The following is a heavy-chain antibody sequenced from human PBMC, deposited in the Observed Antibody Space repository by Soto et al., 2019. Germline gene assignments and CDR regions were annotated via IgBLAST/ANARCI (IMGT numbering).Heavy chain of an antibody. J-gene: IGHJ6*03. V-gene: IGHV3-74*01. CDR1: GFTFSSYW. CDR2: INSDGSRT. D-gene: IGHD1-1*01. Sequence: EVQLVESGGGLVQPGGSLGLSCAASGFTFSSYWMHWVRQAPGEGLRWVSRINSDGSRTTYADSVKGRITIPRDNAKNTVYLQMNSLSAEDTAVYYCARIGTGYYYMDVWGKGTTVTVSS. CDR3: ARIGTGYYYMDV.